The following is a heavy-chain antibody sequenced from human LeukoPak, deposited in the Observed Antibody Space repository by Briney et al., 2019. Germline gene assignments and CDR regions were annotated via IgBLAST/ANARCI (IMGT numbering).Heavy chain of an antibody. Sequence: PSETLSLTCTVSGGPISSYYWSWIRQPPGKGLEWIGYIYYSWNTNYNPSLKSRVTISVDTSKNQFSLKLSSVTAADTAVYYCARGVFECSSTSCYLWGGSTGYFDYWGQGTLVTVSS. CDR2: IYYSWNT. J-gene: IGHJ4*02. D-gene: IGHD2-2*01. CDR3: ARGVFECSSTSCYLWGGSTGYFDY. CDR1: GGPISSYY. V-gene: IGHV4-59*01.